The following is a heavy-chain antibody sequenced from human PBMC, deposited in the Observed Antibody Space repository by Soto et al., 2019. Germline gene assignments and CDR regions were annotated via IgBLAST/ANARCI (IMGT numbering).Heavy chain of an antibody. Sequence: QVQVQQWGAGLLKPSETLSLTCAVYGGSFSPSFCSWVRQPPGKGLEWIGEIHQSGGTIYNPSLKSRVTQTGDKSNNPFSPKLTSWTPAGQAVFYCGFSTMPRTRDLVYLGQGALGNLSS. CDR1: GGSFSPSF. V-gene: IGHV4-34*01. CDR2: IHQSGGT. CDR3: GFSTMPRTRDLVY. J-gene: IGHJ4*02. D-gene: IGHD2-2*01.